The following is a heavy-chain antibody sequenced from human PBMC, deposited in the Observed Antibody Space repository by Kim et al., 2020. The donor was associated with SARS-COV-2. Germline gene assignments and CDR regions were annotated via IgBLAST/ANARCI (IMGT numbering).Heavy chain of an antibody. V-gene: IGHV4-34*01. D-gene: IGHD6-19*01. Sequence: PSLRRLVTISVETSKHQFSLKLSSVTAADTAVYYCARYRYSSGWSFDYWGQGTLVTVSS. CDR3: ARYRYSSGWSFDY. J-gene: IGHJ4*02.